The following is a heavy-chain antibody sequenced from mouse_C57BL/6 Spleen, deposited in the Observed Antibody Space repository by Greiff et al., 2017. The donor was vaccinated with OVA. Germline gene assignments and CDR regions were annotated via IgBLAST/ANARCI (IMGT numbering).Heavy chain of an antibody. CDR1: GYAFSSSW. Sequence: QVQLQQSGPELVKPGASVKISCKASGYAFSSSWMNWVKQRPGKGLEWIGRIYPGDGDTNYNGKFKGKATLTADKSSSTAYMQLSSLTSEDSAVYFCARQLRLWDFDYWGQGTTLTVSS. D-gene: IGHD3-2*02. CDR3: ARQLRLWDFDY. V-gene: IGHV1-82*01. CDR2: IYPGDGDT. J-gene: IGHJ2*01.